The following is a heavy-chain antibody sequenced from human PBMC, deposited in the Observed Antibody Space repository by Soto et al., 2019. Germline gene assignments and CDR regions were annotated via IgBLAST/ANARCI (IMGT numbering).Heavy chain of an antibody. J-gene: IGHJ3*02. CDR1: GFSLSTSGVG. D-gene: IGHD6-19*01. V-gene: IGHV2-5*02. CDR3: AHSHIAVDFAAFDI. Sequence: QITLKESGPTLVKPTQTLTLTCTFSGFSLSTSGVGVGWIRQPPGKALEWLALIYWDDDKRYSPSLKSRLTIXKXTYXNPVVLTMTNMDPVDTATYYCAHSHIAVDFAAFDIWGQGTMVTVSS. CDR2: IYWDDDK.